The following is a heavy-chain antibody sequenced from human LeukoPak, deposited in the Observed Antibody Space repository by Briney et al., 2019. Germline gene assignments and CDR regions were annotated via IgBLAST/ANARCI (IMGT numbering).Heavy chain of an antibody. J-gene: IGHJ4*02. V-gene: IGHV3-21*01. CDR3: ARDGNTYSSSWLDY. CDR2: ISSSSSYI. Sequence: GGSLRLSCAASGFTFSSYSMNWVRQAPGKGLEWVSSISSSSSYIYYADSVKGRFTISRDNAKNSLYLQMNSLRAEDTAVYYCARDGNTYSSSWLDYWGQGTLVTVSS. D-gene: IGHD6-6*01. CDR1: GFTFSSYS.